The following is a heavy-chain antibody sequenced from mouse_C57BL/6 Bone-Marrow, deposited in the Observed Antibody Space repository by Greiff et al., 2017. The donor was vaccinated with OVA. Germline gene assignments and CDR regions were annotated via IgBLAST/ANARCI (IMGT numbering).Heavy chain of an antibody. CDR1: EYEFPSHD. CDR2: INSDGGST. V-gene: IGHV5-2*01. D-gene: IGHD1-1*01. CDR3: ASHYYYGSSDWYFDV. J-gene: IGHJ1*03. Sequence: EVQVVESGGGLVQPGESLKLSCESNEYEFPSHDMSWVRKTPEKRLELVAAINSDGGSTYYPDTMERRFIISRDNTKKTLYLQMSSLRSEDTALYYCASHYYYGSSDWYFDVWGTGTTVTVSS.